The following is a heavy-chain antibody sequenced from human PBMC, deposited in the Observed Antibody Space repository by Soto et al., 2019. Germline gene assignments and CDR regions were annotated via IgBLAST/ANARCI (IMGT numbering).Heavy chain of an antibody. CDR3: ARHFHGFDY. CDR2: IYSGDSQT. J-gene: IGHJ4*02. CDR1: GYSFTTNW. Sequence: GESLKISCKDSGYSFTTNWIAWVRQMPGKGLEWMGVIYSGDSQTKYSPAFQGQVTISVDKSIKTAYLQWSSLKASDAAMYYCARHFHGFDYWGQGTLVTVPS. V-gene: IGHV5-51*01.